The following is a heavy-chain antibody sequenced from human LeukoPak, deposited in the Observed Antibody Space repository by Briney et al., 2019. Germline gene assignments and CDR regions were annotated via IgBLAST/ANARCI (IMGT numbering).Heavy chain of an antibody. CDR3: AKVTNPLFTFGLEYFQH. CDR1: GGSISSSSYF. D-gene: IGHD3-16*01. V-gene: IGHV4-39*07. J-gene: IGHJ1*01. Sequence: PSETLSLTCTVSGGSISSSSYFWGWIRQPPGQGLEWIGSISYSGSTYHNPSLKSRVTISADTSKNQFSLKLSSVTAADTAVYYCAKVTNPLFTFGLEYFQHWGQGTLVTVSS. CDR2: ISYSGST.